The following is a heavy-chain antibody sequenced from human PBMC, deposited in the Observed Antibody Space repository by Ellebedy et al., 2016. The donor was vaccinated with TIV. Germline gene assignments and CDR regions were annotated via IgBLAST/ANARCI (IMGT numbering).Heavy chain of an antibody. J-gene: IGHJ5*02. CDR1: GYTFTSYG. D-gene: IGHD6-19*01. V-gene: IGHV1-18*04. CDR3: ARDANGYSSGWYLGWFDP. CDR2: ISAYNGNT. Sequence: AASVKVSCKASGYTFTSYGISWVRQAPGQGLEWMGWISAYNGNTNYAQKLQGRVTMTTETSTSTAYMELRSLRSDDTAVYYCARDANGYSSGWYLGWFDPWGQGTLVTVSS.